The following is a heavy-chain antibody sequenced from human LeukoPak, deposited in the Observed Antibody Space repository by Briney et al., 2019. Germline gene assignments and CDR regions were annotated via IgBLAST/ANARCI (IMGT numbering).Heavy chain of an antibody. CDR2: VRTKVNNYAT. CDR3: TRQYGCGGDCFRFDP. J-gene: IGHJ5*02. D-gene: IGHD2-21*02. CDR1: GFTFSGSA. V-gene: IGHV3-73*01. Sequence: GGSLRLSCAASGFTFSGSAMHWVRQASGKGLEWVGRVRTKVNNYATGYAASVKGRFTISRDDSKNTAYLQLNSLKTEDTAVYYCTRQYGCGGDCFRFDPWGQGTLVTVSS.